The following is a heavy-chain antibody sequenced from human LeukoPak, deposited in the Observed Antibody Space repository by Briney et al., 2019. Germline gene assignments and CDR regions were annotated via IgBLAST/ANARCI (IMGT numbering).Heavy chain of an antibody. CDR2: IYYSGST. CDR1: GGSISSYY. V-gene: IGHV4-59*12. J-gene: IGHJ5*02. Sequence: PSETLSLTCTVSGGSISSYYWSWIRQPPGKGLEWIGYIYYSGSTNYKPSLKSRVTISVDTSKNQFSLKLSSVTAADTAVYYCARGRGEGRGISMVRGVRAPSFNWFDPWGHGTLVTVSS. D-gene: IGHD3-10*01. CDR3: ARGRGEGRGISMVRGVRAPSFNWFDP.